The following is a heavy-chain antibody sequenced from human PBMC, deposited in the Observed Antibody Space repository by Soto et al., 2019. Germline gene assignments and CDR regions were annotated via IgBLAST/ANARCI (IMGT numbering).Heavy chain of an antibody. D-gene: IGHD3-22*01. Sequence: EVQLVESGGGLVKPGGSLRLSCTAAGFSLSVYTMNWVRQAPGKGLEWVSSISSSSSYIFYADSVKGRFTISRDNAKNSLYLQMNSLRAEDTAVYYCARGLPNYDSSGYYHGYWGQGTLVTVSS. V-gene: IGHV3-21*02. CDR2: ISSSSSYI. CDR1: GFSLSVYT. J-gene: IGHJ4*02. CDR3: ARGLPNYDSSGYYHGY.